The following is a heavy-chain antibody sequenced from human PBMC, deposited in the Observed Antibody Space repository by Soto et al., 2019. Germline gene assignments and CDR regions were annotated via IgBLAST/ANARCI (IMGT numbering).Heavy chain of an antibody. CDR3: AKEVTSGSYSHYYYGLDV. D-gene: IGHD1-26*01. V-gene: IGHV3-23*01. J-gene: IGHJ6*02. Sequence: EVQLLESGGGLVQPGGSLRLSCAGSGFTLSSYAMSWVRQAPGKGLEWDSAISGSGNRTFHADSVKGRFTISRDNAKNALYLQMNSLRVEDTAVYYCAKEVTSGSYSHYYYGLDVWGQGTMVTVSS. CDR2: ISGSGNRT. CDR1: GFTLSSYA.